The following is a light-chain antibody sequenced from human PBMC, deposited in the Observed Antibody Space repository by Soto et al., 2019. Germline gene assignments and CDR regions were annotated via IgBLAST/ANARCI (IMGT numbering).Light chain of an antibody. CDR1: NSNIGTGFD. Sequence: QSVLTQPPSVSGAPGQRVTIACTGNNSNIGTGFDVHWYRQFPGGALKLLLSGTAHRPSGVPDRISGSKSGTSASLAITGLQADHEADYYCHTSDSGLFGLIFGTGTKLTVL. V-gene: IGLV1-40*01. J-gene: IGLJ1*01. CDR3: HTSDSGLFGLI. CDR2: GTA.